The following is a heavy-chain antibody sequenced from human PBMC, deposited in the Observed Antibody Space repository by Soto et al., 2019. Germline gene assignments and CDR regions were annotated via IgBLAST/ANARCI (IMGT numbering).Heavy chain of an antibody. Sequence: GGSLRLSCAASGFTFSGYGMSWVGQSPGKGLEWVSAISGSGGSTYYADSVKGRFTISRDNSKNTLYLQMNSLRAEDTAVYYCAKDGWYSYGDYYYGMDVWGQGTTVTVSS. D-gene: IGHD5-18*01. V-gene: IGHV3-23*01. CDR1: GFTFSGYG. CDR2: ISGSGGST. J-gene: IGHJ6*02. CDR3: AKDGWYSYGDYYYGMDV.